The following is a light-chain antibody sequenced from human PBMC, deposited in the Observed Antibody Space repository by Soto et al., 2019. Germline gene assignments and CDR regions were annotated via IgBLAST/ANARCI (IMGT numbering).Light chain of an antibody. CDR1: SSDVGGYNY. V-gene: IGLV2-14*01. Sequence: QPVLTQPASVSGSPGQSITISCTGISSDVGGYNYVSWYQQHPGKAPKLMIYEVSNRPSGVSNRFSGSKSGSTASLTISGLQAEDEADYYCSSYTSSDSYVFGTATKLTVL. CDR3: SSYTSSDSYV. J-gene: IGLJ1*01. CDR2: EVS.